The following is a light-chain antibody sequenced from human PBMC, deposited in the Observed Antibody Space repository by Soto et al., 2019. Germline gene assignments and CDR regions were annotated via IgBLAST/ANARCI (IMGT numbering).Light chain of an antibody. CDR1: SSNIGAGYD. CDR2: GNT. Sequence: QAVVTQPPSVSGAPGQRVTISCTGSSSNIGAGYDVHWYQQLPGTAPKLLIYGNTNRPSGVPDRFSGSKSGTSASLAITGLQAEDEADYYRQSYDSSLSGYVFGTGTKVTVL. J-gene: IGLJ1*01. V-gene: IGLV1-40*01. CDR3: QSYDSSLSGYV.